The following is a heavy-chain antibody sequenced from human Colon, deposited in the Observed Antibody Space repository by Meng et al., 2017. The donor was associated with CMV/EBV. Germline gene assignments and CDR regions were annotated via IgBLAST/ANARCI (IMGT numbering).Heavy chain of an antibody. D-gene: IGHD3-22*01. CDR3: ARDRQRPGYFDSRLYGLDV. Sequence: SETLSLTCTVSGGSIKRSPYYWGWIRQSPGKGLEWIGSVDYGGATYHNPSLKSRVTITVDTSTNQFSPQLTSVTAADTAIYYCARDRQRPGYFDSRLYGLDVWGQGTTVTVSS. CDR1: GGSIKRSPYY. V-gene: IGHV4-39*07. J-gene: IGHJ6*02. CDR2: VDYGGAT.